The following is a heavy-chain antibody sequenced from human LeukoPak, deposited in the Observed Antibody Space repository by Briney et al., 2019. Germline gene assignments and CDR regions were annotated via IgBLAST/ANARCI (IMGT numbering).Heavy chain of an antibody. Sequence: PSETLSLTCAVYGGSFSGYYWSWIRQPPGKGLEWIGEINHSGSTKYNPSLKSRLTMSLDTSKNQFSLRLSSVTAADTAVYFCARGAAGTGAADHWGQGTLVTVSS. V-gene: IGHV4-34*01. CDR1: GGSFSGYY. CDR3: ARGAAGTGAADH. CDR2: INHSGST. J-gene: IGHJ4*02. D-gene: IGHD6-13*01.